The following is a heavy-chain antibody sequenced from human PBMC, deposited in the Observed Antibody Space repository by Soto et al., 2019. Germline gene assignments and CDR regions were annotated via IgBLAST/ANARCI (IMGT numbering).Heavy chain of an antibody. V-gene: IGHV4-34*01. CDR2: INHSGST. CDR1: GGSFSGYY. Sequence: SETLSLTCAVYGGSFSGYYWSWIRQPPGKGLEWIGEINHSGSTNYNPSLKSRVTISVDTSKNQFSPKVSSVTAADTAVYYCARGAHLAAADPVRVDYWGQGTLVTVS. J-gene: IGHJ4*02. CDR3: ARGAHLAAADPVRVDY. D-gene: IGHD6-13*01.